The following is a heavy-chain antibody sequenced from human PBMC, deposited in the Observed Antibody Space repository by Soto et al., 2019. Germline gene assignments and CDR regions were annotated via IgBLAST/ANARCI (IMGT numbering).Heavy chain of an antibody. Sequence: SEPLSLTCTVSGGSIRSSSYYWGWIRQPPGKGLEWIGYIYYSRSTYYNPSLKSRVTISVDTSKNQFSLKLSSVTAADTAVYYCASGSGSYYSWFDPWGQGTLVTVSS. J-gene: IGHJ5*02. CDR1: GGSIRSSSYY. V-gene: IGHV4-31*03. CDR2: IYYSRST. D-gene: IGHD3-10*01. CDR3: ASGSGSYYSWFDP.